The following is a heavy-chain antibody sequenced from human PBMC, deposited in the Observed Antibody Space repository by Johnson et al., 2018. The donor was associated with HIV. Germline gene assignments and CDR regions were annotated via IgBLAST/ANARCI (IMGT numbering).Heavy chain of an antibody. J-gene: IGHJ3*02. D-gene: IGHD1-26*01. CDR3: AKGMGWELTHAFDI. Sequence: QVQLVESGGGLVTPGGSVKLSCQGSGFTFSDYYMTWIRQAPGKGLEWVSYIRTDGSSTYYADAVKGRFTFVRDNAKNSVYLQMTSLRVEDTAVYYCAKGMGWELTHAFDIWGQGKTVTVSS. CDR1: GFTFSDYY. V-gene: IGHV3-11*04. CDR2: IRTDGSST.